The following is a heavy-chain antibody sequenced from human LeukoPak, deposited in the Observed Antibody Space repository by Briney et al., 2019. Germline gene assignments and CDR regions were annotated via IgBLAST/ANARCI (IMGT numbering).Heavy chain of an antibody. Sequence: GGSLRLSCAASGFTFSSYAMSWVRQAPGKGVEWVSEITGSGGSTYYADSVKGRFTISRGNSNNTLYLQMNSLRAEDTAIYYCARELFDFDYWGQGTLVTVSS. D-gene: IGHD3-10*01. CDR3: ARELFDFDY. CDR2: ITGSGGST. CDR1: GFTFSSYA. V-gene: IGHV3-23*01. J-gene: IGHJ4*02.